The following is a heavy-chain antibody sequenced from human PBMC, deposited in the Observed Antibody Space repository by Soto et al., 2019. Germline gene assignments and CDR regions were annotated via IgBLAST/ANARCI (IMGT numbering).Heavy chain of an antibody. Sequence: PSETLSLTCTVSGGSISAYFWTWIRQPPGKGLEWIGYIYYSGDTNYNPSLKSRVTISVDTSKNQFPLKLSSVTATDTAVYYCARASSTWYWDYWGRGTLVTVSS. CDR3: ARASSTWYWDY. V-gene: IGHV4-59*01. CDR2: IYYSGDT. D-gene: IGHD6-13*01. CDR1: GGSISAYF. J-gene: IGHJ4*02.